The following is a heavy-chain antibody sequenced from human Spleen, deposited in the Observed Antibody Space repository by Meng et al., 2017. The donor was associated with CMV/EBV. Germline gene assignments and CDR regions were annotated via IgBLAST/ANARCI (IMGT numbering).Heavy chain of an antibody. Sequence: ASVKVSCKASGYTLRDYYMHWVRQAPGEGLEWMGWINPSTGNTDYAQKFQGRVTMTRDTPTNTAYMELTRLRPDDTAVYYCARILSNVAARPDFDYWGQGTLVTVSS. CDR3: ARILSNVAARPDFDY. CDR1: GYTLRDYY. V-gene: IGHV1-2*02. D-gene: IGHD6-6*01. J-gene: IGHJ4*02. CDR2: INPSTGNT.